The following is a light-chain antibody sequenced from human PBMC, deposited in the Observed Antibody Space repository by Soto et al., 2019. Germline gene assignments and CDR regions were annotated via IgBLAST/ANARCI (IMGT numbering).Light chain of an antibody. J-gene: IGLJ1*01. CDR2: DVS. CDR3: CSYAGSYIFV. CDR1: SSDVGTYNY. V-gene: IGLV2-11*01. Sequence: QSALIQPRSVSGSPGQSVTISCTGTSSDVGTYNYVSWYRQHPGKAPKLMISDVSKRPSGVPDRFSGSKSDNTASLTISGLQAEDEGDYYCCSYAGSYIFVFXTGTKVTVL.